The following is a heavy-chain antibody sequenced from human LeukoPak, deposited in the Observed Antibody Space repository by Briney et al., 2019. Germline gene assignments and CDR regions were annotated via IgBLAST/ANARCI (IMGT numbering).Heavy chain of an antibody. CDR1: GFTFSTLG. V-gene: IGHV3-48*02. CDR2: ITTSSSTI. Sequence: PGGSLRLSCTASGFTFSTLGMSWVRQAPGKGLEWVSYITTSSSTIYYADSVRGRFTISRDNAKNSLYLQMNSLRDEDSAVYYCTRDWGRFDIWGQGTMVTVSS. CDR3: TRDWGRFDI. J-gene: IGHJ3*02. D-gene: IGHD3-16*01.